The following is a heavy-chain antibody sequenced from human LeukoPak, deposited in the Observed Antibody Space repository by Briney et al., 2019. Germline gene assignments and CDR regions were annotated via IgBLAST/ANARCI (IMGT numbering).Heavy chain of an antibody. D-gene: IGHD2-2*01. J-gene: IGHJ4*02. CDR3: ARDQVPAAYFDY. CDR1: GFTFSSYG. CDR2: IWYDGSNK. Sequence: GGSLRLSCAASGFTFSSYGVHWVRQAPGKGLEWVAVIWYDGSNKYYADSVKGRFTISRDNSKNTLYLQMNSLRAEDTAVYYCARDQVPAAYFDYWGQGTLVTVSS. V-gene: IGHV3-33*01.